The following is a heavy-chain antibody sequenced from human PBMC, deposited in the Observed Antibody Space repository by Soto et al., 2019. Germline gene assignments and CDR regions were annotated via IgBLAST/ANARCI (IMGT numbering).Heavy chain of an antibody. CDR2: VFWNDDK. J-gene: IGHJ4*02. V-gene: IGHV2-5*01. Sequence: QITLKESGPTLVKPTQTLTLTCTFSGFSFGVSGVGVGWIRQPPGRALEWLGLVFWNDDKRYSPSLESRLTLTKDPSNNQVVLTVTNLDPGDTGTYSCARAYTYDFEHWGQGTLVTVSS. CDR1: GFSFGVSGVG. D-gene: IGHD3-16*01. CDR3: ARAYTYDFEH.